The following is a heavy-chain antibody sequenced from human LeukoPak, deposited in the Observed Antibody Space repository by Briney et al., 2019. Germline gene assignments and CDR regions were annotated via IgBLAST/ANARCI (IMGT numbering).Heavy chain of an antibody. D-gene: IGHD2-21*01. V-gene: IGHV3-48*02. CDR1: GFTFSGYS. CDR2: ISSSSSTI. CDR3: ARDCGGSPLADAFDI. J-gene: IGHJ3*02. Sequence: PGGSLRLSCAASGFTFSGYSMNWVRQAPGKGLEWVSYISSSSSTIYYADSVKGRFTISRDNAKNSLYLQMNSLRDEDTAVYYCARDCGGSPLADAFDIWGQGTMVTVSS.